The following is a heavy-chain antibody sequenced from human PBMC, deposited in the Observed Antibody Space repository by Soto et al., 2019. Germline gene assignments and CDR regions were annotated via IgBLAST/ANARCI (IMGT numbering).Heavy chain of an antibody. J-gene: IGHJ4*02. CDR2: IHYSGSI. D-gene: IGHD3-10*01. CDR1: GASISSYY. V-gene: IGHV4-59*01. CDR3: ARHSQNGPPLWFGELLS. Sequence: QEQLQESGPGLVKPSETLSLTCTVSGASISSYYWSWIRQPPGKGLDWIGYIHYSGSINYNPSLKSRVNISIDTSKNQFSLNLSSVTAADTAVYYCARHSQNGPPLWFGELLSWGQGTLVTVSS.